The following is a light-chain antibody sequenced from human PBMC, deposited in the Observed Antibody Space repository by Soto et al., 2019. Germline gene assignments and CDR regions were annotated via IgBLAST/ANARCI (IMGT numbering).Light chain of an antibody. CDR3: QQRSNWIT. J-gene: IGKJ5*01. CDR1: QNVSSY. CDR2: DAS. Sequence: ENVLTQSPGTLSLSPGERATLSCRASQNVSSYLAWYQQKPGQAPRLLIYDASNRATGIPARFSGSGSGTDFTLTISSLEPEDFAVYYCQQRSNWITFGQGTRLEIK. V-gene: IGKV3-11*01.